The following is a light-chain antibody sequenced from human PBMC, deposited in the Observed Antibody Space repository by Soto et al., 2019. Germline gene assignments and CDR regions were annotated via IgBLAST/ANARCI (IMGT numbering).Light chain of an antibody. CDR1: SSDAGGSNY. Sequence: QSALTQPASVSGPPGQSITISCTGTSSDAGGSNYVSWYQQLPGKAPKLMIYDVSDRPSGVSNRFSGSKSGNTASLTISGLQAEDEADYYCSSFTSSITYVFGTGTKVTVL. CDR2: DVS. J-gene: IGLJ1*01. CDR3: SSFTSSITYV. V-gene: IGLV2-14*01.